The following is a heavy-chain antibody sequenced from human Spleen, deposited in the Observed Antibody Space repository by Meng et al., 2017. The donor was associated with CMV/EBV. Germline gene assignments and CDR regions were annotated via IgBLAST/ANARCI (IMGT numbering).Heavy chain of an antibody. CDR3: AHSPLGYSYGYQYYFDS. D-gene: IGHD5-18*01. CDR1: LSTRGVG. CDR2: IFWNDDK. V-gene: IGHV2-5*01. J-gene: IGHJ4*02. Sequence: LSTRGVGVGWIGQPPGKALEWLAVIFWNDDKRFSPSLKSRLTISKDTSKNQVVLTMTNMDPVDTATYFCAHSPLGYSYGYQYYFDSWGQGTLVTVSS.